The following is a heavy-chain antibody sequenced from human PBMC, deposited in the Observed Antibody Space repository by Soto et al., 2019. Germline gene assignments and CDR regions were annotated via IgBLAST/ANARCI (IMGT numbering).Heavy chain of an antibody. V-gene: IGHV1-18*04. CDR2: ISGYDGNT. D-gene: IGHD2-15*01. J-gene: IGHJ6*02. CDR3: ARDPGLADSSYYHYGMDV. CDR1: GYTFTSYG. Sequence: QVQLVQSGAEVKKPGASVKVSCKASGYTFTSYGISGVRQAPGQGLEWMGWISGYDGNTNYAQKLQGRVTMTTDTSTSTAYMELRSLRSDDTAVYYCARDPGLADSSYYHYGMDVWGQGTTVTVSS.